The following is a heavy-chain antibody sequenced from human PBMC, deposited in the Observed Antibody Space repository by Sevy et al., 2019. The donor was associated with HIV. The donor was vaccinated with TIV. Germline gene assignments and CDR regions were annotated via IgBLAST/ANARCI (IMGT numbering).Heavy chain of an antibody. D-gene: IGHD6-19*01. CDR1: GGPFSTYT. CDR3: ARSQGRSDASGWYFSS. V-gene: IGHV1-69*06. CDR2: IIPILGTV. Sequence: ASVKVSCKASGGPFSTYTFSWVRQAPGQGLEWMGGIIPILGTVNYAQNFQGRLTLTADTSTNTAYMEVNSLRSDDSAVYYCARSQGRSDASGWYFSSWGQGTQVTVSS. J-gene: IGHJ4*02.